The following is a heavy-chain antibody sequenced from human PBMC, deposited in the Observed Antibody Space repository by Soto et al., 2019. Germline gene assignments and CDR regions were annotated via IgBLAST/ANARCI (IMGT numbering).Heavy chain of an antibody. CDR3: AQGAVPPHYDCMDA. CDR2: SSGSGVTT. V-gene: IGHV3-23*01. J-gene: IGHJ6*02. Sequence: EVQLLESGGGLVQPGGSLRLSCAASGFTFSSYVMSCVRQAPGKGLEWVSTSSGSGVTTYHADSGKGRFTIIRDNSRNAQSLQLNSPRASATPGHYCAQGAVPPHYDCMDAWGQGPPVTFSS. CDR1: GFTFSSYV.